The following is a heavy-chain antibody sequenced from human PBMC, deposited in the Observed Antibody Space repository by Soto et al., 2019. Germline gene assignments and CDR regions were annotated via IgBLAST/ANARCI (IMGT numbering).Heavy chain of an antibody. CDR1: GGTFSSYA. Sequence: QVQLVQTGAEVKKPGSSVKVSCKASGGTFSSYAISWVRQAPGQGLEWMGGIIPIFGTANYAQKFQGRVTITADESASTAYMALSSVRSEDTAVYYCARDSGGTTVAFGMDVWGQGTTVTVSS. D-gene: IGHD4-17*01. CDR3: ARDSGGTTVAFGMDV. J-gene: IGHJ6*02. CDR2: IIPIFGTA. V-gene: IGHV1-69*01.